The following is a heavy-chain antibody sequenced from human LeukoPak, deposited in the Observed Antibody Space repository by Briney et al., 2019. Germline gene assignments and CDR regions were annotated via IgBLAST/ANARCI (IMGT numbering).Heavy chain of an antibody. V-gene: IGHV4-59*01. D-gene: IGHD6-13*01. CDR3: ARNGGMGYYYYMDV. J-gene: IGHJ6*03. CDR2: IYYSGST. Sequence: PSETLSLTCTVSGGSISSYYWSWIRQPPGKGLEWIGYIYYSGSTNYNPSLKSRVTISVDTSKNQFSLKLSSVTAADTAVYYRARNGGMGYYYYMDVWGKGTTVTVSS. CDR1: GGSISSYY.